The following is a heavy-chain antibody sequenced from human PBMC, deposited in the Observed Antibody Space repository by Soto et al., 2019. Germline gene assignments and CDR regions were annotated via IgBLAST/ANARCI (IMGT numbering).Heavy chain of an antibody. CDR3: TLNHCAGGGCYDRDY. D-gene: IGHD2-15*01. Sequence: PSETLSLTCDVSDESVTSPGNYWDWIRQRPDTGLEWIGYISSGGSPFYNPSLKSRVSISLDTSKNVISLALRSVTAADTAVYYCTLNHCAGGGCYDRDYWGRGTRVTDSS. CDR2: ISSGGSP. CDR1: DESVTSPGNY. V-gene: IGHV4-31*11. J-gene: IGHJ1*01.